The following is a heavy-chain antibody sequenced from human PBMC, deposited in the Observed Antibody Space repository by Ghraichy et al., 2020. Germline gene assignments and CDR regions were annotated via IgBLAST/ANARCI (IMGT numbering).Heavy chain of an antibody. Sequence: GGSLRLSCAASGFTFSTYSMNWVRQAPGKGLEWVSSISSSSSHIYYADSVKGRFTISRDNAKNSLYLQMNSLRAEDTAVYYCASLFGYGSGRARNYYYYGMDVWGHCTSFTVS. CDR2: ISSSSSHI. J-gene: IGHJ6*02. CDR3: ASLFGYGSGRARNYYYYGMDV. D-gene: IGHD3-10*01. CDR1: GFTFSTYS. V-gene: IGHV3-21*01.